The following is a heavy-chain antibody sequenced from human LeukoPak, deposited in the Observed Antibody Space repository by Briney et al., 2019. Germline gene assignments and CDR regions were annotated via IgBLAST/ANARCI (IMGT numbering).Heavy chain of an antibody. J-gene: IGHJ4*02. Sequence: GGSLRLSCAASGFTFSSYSMNWVRQAPGKGLEWVSYISSSSSTIYYADSVKGRFTISRDNSKNTLYLQMNSLRAEDTAVYYCAKLGDRDRGFNYYDSTGYFDYWGQGTLVTVSS. CDR1: GFTFSSYS. D-gene: IGHD3-22*01. CDR2: ISSSSSTI. CDR3: AKLGDRDRGFNYYDSTGYFDY. V-gene: IGHV3-48*01.